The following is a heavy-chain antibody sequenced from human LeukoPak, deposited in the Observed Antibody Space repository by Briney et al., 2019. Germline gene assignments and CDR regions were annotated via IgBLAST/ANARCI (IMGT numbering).Heavy chain of an antibody. V-gene: IGHV3-23*01. D-gene: IGHD1-26*01. CDR3: ARGSGSYYV. CDR2: TSDRGDYT. Sequence: GGSLRLSCAASGFTFSSYSMSWVRQAPGKGLEWVSGTSDRGDYTYYADSVKGRFTISRDTSKNTLYLQMNSLRAEDTAVYYCARGSGSYYVWGQGTLVTVSS. J-gene: IGHJ4*02. CDR1: GFTFSSYS.